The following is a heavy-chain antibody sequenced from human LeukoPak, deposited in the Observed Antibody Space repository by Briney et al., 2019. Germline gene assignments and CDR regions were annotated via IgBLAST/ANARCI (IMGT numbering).Heavy chain of an antibody. Sequence: PSQTLSLTCAVSGGSISSGGYSWSWIRQPPGKGLEWIGYIYHSGSTYCNPSLESRVTISVDRSKNQFSLKLSSVTAADTAVYYCARLVAATGYFDYWGQGTLVTVSS. CDR2: IYHSGST. CDR1: GGSISSGGYS. V-gene: IGHV4-30-2*01. CDR3: ARLVAATGYFDY. J-gene: IGHJ4*02. D-gene: IGHD6-13*01.